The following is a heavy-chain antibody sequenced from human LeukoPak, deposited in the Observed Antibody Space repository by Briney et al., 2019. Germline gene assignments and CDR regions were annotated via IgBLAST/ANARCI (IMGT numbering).Heavy chain of an antibody. D-gene: IGHD5-12*01. CDR1: GFDFKKYE. Sequence: WGSLRLSCVASGFDFKKYEMNWVRQAPGKGLEWISYVSTSGSTPFYADSVKGRFTISRDNAKNSLYLQMNSLRAEDTAIYYCAKPGGSGYSLDSWGQGALVTVSS. CDR3: AKPGGSGYSLDS. J-gene: IGHJ4*02. V-gene: IGHV3-48*03. CDR2: VSTSGSTP.